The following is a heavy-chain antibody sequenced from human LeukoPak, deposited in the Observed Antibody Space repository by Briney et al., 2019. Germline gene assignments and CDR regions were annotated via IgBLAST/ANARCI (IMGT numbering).Heavy chain of an antibody. CDR1: GYTLTELS. J-gene: IGHJ3*02. D-gene: IGHD2-21*01. V-gene: IGHV1-24*01. CDR3: ATADSSGAFCGGDGGGVFDI. Sequence: ASVKVSCKVSGYTLTELSMHWVRQAPGKGLEWMGGFDPEDGETIYAQKFQGRVTMTEDTSTDTAYMELSSLRSEDTAVYYCATADSSGAFCGGDGGGVFDIWGKGKRVTVFS. CDR2: FDPEDGET.